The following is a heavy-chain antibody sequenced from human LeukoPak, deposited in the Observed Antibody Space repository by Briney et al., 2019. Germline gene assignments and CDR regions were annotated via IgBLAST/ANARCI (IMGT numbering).Heavy chain of an antibody. CDR2: ISSSSSYI. V-gene: IGHV3-21*01. D-gene: IGHD3-22*01. Sequence: GGSLRLSCAAFGFTFSSYSMNWVRQAPGKGLEWVSSISSSSSYIYYTDSVKGRFTISRDNAKNSLYLQMNSLRAEDTAVYYCAREDSGYPIDYWGQGTLVTVSS. CDR1: GFTFSSYS. J-gene: IGHJ4*02. CDR3: AREDSGYPIDY.